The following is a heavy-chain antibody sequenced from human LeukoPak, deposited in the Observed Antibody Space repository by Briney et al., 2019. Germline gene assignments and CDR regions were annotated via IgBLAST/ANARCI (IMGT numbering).Heavy chain of an antibody. Sequence: GASVKVSCKTSGYTFTSFGISWVRQAPGQGLEWMGWISGYNGDTKSAPKFQGRVTMTTDTPTTTAYMDLRSLRSVDTAVYYCARTCPLLYCSSSFFDPWGRGTLVTVSS. CDR1: GYTFTSFG. CDR3: ARTCPLLYCSSSFFDP. D-gene: IGHD2-2*01. CDR2: ISGYNGDT. V-gene: IGHV1-18*01. J-gene: IGHJ5*02.